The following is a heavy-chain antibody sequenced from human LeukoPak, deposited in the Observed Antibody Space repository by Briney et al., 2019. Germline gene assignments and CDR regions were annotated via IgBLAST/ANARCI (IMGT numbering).Heavy chain of an antibody. Sequence: SETLSLTCAVYGGSFSGYYWSWIRQPPGGGLEWIGEINHSGTTNYNPSLKSRVTISVDTSKNQFSLKLSSVTAADTAVYYCARDQYGDYVDYWGQGTLVTVSS. J-gene: IGHJ4*02. D-gene: IGHD4-17*01. V-gene: IGHV4-34*01. CDR2: INHSGTT. CDR1: GGSFSGYY. CDR3: ARDQYGDYVDY.